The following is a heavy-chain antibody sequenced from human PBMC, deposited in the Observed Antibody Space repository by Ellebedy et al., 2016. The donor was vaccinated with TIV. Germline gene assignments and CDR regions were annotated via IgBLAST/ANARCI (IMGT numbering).Heavy chain of an antibody. V-gene: IGHV3-30-3*01. Sequence: GESLKISCAASGFIFSTYTMHWVRQAPGKGLEWVAVIAYDGSNNHYADSLKGRVTISRDNSKNTLYLQMNGLRAEDTAVYYCARKTDTGTSGDYWGQGTPVTVSS. CDR2: IAYDGSNN. J-gene: IGHJ4*02. D-gene: IGHD1-1*01. CDR1: GFIFSTYT. CDR3: ARKTDTGTSGDY.